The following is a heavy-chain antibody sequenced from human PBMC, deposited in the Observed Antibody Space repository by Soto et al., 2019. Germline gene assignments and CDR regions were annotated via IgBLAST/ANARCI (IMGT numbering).Heavy chain of an antibody. CDR1: GFTFSNFW. CDR3: ARDVI. CDR2: IKPDGSER. V-gene: IGHV3-7*05. J-gene: IGHJ4*02. Sequence: EVKLVESGGGLVRRGGSLRLSCAASGFTFSNFWMSWVRQAPGEGLEWVASIKPDGSERDYVDAVRGRFTISRDNAKNSLYLQMNSLRADDTAFYYCARDVIWGQGSLVSVSS.